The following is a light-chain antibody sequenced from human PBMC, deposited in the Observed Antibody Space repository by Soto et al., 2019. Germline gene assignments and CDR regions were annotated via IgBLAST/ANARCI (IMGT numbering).Light chain of an antibody. V-gene: IGKV3-20*01. J-gene: IGKJ2*01. CDR1: QSVSSSY. Sequence: EIVLTQSPGTQSLSPGERASLSCMASQSVSSSYLAWYQQKPGQAPRLLIYGASSRATGIPDRFSGSGSGTDFTLTICRLEPEDFAVYYCQQYGSSPPNTFGQGTKLEIK. CDR2: GAS. CDR3: QQYGSSPPNT.